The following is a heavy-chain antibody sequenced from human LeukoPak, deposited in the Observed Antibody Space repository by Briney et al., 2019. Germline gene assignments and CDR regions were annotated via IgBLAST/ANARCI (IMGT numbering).Heavy chain of an antibody. Sequence: GGSLRLSCATAGFTFSNYWMSWVRQAPGKGLEWVANIKQDGSEKYYVDSVKGRFTISRDNAKNSLYLQTNSLRAEDTAVYYCARYSDAFDIWGQGTMVTVSS. D-gene: IGHD1-1*01. CDR1: GFTFSNYW. CDR3: ARYSDAFDI. J-gene: IGHJ3*02. CDR2: IKQDGSEK. V-gene: IGHV3-7*01.